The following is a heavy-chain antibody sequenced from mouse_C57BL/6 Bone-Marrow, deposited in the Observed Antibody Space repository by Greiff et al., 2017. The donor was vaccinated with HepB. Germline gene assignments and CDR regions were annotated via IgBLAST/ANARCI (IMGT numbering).Heavy chain of an antibody. CDR2: FYPGSGSI. CDR1: GYTFTEYT. V-gene: IGHV1-62-2*01. Sequence: VKLMESGAELVKPGASVKLSCKASGYTFTEYTIHWVKQRSGQGLEWIGWFYPGSGSIKYNEKFKDKATLTADKSSSTVYMELSRLTSEDSAVYFCARHEERVTTSYYAMDYWGQGTSVTVSS. CDR3: ARHEERVTTSYYAMDY. D-gene: IGHD2-2*01. J-gene: IGHJ4*01.